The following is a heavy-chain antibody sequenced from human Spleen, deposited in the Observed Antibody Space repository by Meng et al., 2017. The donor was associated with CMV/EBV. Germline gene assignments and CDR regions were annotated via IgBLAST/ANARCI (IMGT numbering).Heavy chain of an antibody. V-gene: IGHV3-11*05. CDR3: TTDSGYCSSTSCYAYFDY. CDR2: ISSSSSYT. CDR1: AFTFMDYY. D-gene: IGHD2-2*01. J-gene: IGHJ4*02. Sequence: VPLVESWGDSVKPGGSLVLSCASSAFTFMDYYISCIRPAPGKGLEWVSYISSSSSYTNYADSVKGRFTISRDNAKNSLYLQMNSLRAEDTAVYYCTTDSGYCSSTSCYAYFDYWGQGTLVTVSS.